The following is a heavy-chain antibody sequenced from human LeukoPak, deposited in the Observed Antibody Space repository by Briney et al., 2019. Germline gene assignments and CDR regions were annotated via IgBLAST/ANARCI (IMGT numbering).Heavy chain of an antibody. CDR3: ARRAPYYYYGMDV. V-gene: IGHV4-61*05. CDR2: IYYSGST. CDR1: GGSIGSTTYY. J-gene: IGHJ6*02. Sequence: SETLSLTCTVSGGSIGSTTYYWAWIRQPPEKGLEWIGYIYYSGSTNYNPSLKSRVTISVDTSKNQFSLKLSSVTAADTAVYYCARRAPYYYYGMDVWGQGTTVTVSS.